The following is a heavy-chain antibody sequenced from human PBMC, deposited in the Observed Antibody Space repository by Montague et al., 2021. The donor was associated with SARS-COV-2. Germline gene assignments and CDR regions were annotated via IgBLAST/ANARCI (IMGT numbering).Heavy chain of an antibody. J-gene: IGHJ3*02. CDR1: GFTFSSYS. CDR2: ISSSSSYI. Sequence: SLRLSCAASGFTFSSYSMNWVRQAPGKGLEWVSSISSSSSYIYYADSVKGRFTISRDNAKNSLYLQMNSLRAEDPAVYYCARDTGLLWFGKDAFDIWGQGTMVTVSS. V-gene: IGHV3-21*01. CDR3: ARDTGLLWFGKDAFDI. D-gene: IGHD3-10*01.